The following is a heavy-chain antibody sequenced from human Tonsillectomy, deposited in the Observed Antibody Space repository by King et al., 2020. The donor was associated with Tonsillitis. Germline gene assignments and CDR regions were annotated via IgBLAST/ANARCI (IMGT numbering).Heavy chain of an antibody. CDR2: IYRGGST. Sequence: QLVQSGGGLIQPGGSLRLSCAASGVTVSDNYMSWVRQAPGKGLEGGSVIYRGGSTYFADFVKGRFTISRDTSKNTLYLQMSSLRAEDTAVYYCTREGGWLGELPSIWGQGTLVTVSS. J-gene: IGHJ4*02. D-gene: IGHD3-10*01. CDR3: TREGGWLGELPSI. CDR1: GVTVSDNY. V-gene: IGHV3-53*01.